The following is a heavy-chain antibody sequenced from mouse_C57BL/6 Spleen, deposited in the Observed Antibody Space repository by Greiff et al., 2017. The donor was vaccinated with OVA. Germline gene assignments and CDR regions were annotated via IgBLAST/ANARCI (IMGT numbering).Heavy chain of an antibody. CDR1: GFSLTSYG. J-gene: IGHJ1*03. D-gene: IGHD1-1*01. CDR2: IWSGGST. CDR3: AREPLYYGSSYWYFDV. V-gene: IGHV2-2*01. Sequence: QVQLQQSGPGLVQPSQSLSITCTVSGFSLTSYGVHWVRQSPGKGLEWLGVIWSGGSTDYNAAFISRLSISKDNSKSQVFFKMNSLQADDTSIYYCAREPLYYGSSYWYFDVWGTGTTVTVSS.